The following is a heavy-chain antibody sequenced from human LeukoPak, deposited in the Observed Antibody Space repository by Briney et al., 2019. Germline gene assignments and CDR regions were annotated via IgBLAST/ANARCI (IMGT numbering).Heavy chain of an antibody. Sequence: GESLKISCKGSGYSFTTYWIAWVRQMPVKGLECMGIIYPGDSDTRYSPSFQGQVTISVDKSVSAAYLQWSSLKASDTAMYYCASPPTRECSSISCPLSYWGQGTLVTVSS. J-gene: IGHJ4*02. CDR1: GYSFTTYW. D-gene: IGHD2-2*01. CDR2: IYPGDSDT. CDR3: ASPPTRECSSISCPLSY. V-gene: IGHV5-51*01.